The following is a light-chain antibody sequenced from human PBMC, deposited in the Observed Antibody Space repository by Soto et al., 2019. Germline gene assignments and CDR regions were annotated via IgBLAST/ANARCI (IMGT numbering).Light chain of an antibody. CDR3: XXXNSYPFT. V-gene: IGKV1-17*01. J-gene: IGKJ3*01. CDR2: AAS. CDR1: QGIRNY. Sequence: DIQMTQSPSSLXASXXXRVTITCRASQGIRNYLGWYQQKPGKAPKRLIYAASSLQGGVPSRFSGSGSGTEFTLTISSLQPXXXXTXXXXXXNSYPFTFGPGTKVDIK.